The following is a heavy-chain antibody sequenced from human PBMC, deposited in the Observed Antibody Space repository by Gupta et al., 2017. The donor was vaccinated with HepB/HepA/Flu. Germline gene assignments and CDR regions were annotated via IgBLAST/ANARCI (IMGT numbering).Heavy chain of an antibody. CDR1: GFSLNTRGAG. D-gene: IGHD3-16*01. CDR3: AHRLGDVGDVEDKPFDF. V-gene: IGHV2-5*01. J-gene: IGHJ4*02. Sequence: QLTLKESGPTLVKPTQTLTLTCTFSGFSLNTRGAGVGWIRQPPGKALEWLALLFWNDVKDLSPSLESRLTITKDTSKNRVVLIMTNMDPADTATYYWAHRLGDVGDVEDKPFDFWGQGTRVTVSS. CDR2: LFWNDVK.